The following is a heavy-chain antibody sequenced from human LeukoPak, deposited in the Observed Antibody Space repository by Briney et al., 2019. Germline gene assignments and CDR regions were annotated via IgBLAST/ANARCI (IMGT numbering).Heavy chain of an antibody. D-gene: IGHD3-9*01. V-gene: IGHV5-10-1*01. Sequence: GQPLKISCKGSGYSFTSYWISWVRQLPGKGLEWMGRLDPSDSYTNYSPSFQGHVTISADKSISTAYLQWSSLKASDTAMYYCARHPGVLRYFDPSRYYYYGMDVWGQGTTVTVSS. CDR2: LDPSDSYT. CDR3: ARHPGVLRYFDPSRYYYYGMDV. CDR1: GYSFTSYW. J-gene: IGHJ6*02.